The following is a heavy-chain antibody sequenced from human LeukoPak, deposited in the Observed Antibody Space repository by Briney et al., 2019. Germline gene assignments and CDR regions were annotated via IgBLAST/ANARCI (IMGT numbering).Heavy chain of an antibody. CDR2: IVVGSGNT. CDR1: GFTFTSSA. CDR3: AREWVSGYYYGMDV. V-gene: IGHV1-58*02. Sequence: GASVKVSCKASGFTFTSSAMQWVRQARGQRLEWIGWIVVGSGNTNYAQKFQERVTITRDMSTSTAYMELSSLRSEDTAVYYCAREWVSGYYYGMDVWGQGTTVTVSS. D-gene: IGHD1-26*01. J-gene: IGHJ6*02.